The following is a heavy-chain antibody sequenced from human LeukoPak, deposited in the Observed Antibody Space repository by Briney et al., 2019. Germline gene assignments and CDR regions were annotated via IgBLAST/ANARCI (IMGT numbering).Heavy chain of an antibody. Sequence: GGSLRLSCAASGFTFSSYAMHWVRQAPGKGLEYVSAISTNGVTTYYANSVKGRFTISRDNSKNTLYLQMGSLRPEDMAVYYCASAITGETTTYYYYMDVWGKGTTVTVSS. V-gene: IGHV3-64*01. J-gene: IGHJ6*03. CDR1: GFTFSSYA. D-gene: IGHD1-20*01. CDR2: ISTNGVTT. CDR3: ASAITGETTTYYYYMDV.